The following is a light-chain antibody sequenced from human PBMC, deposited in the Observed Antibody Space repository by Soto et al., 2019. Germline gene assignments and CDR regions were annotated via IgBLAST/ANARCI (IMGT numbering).Light chain of an antibody. J-gene: IGLJ1*01. Sequence: QSVLTQPPSVSGAPGEGGTISCTGRSTKIGAGYDVHWYQQLPGTAPNLLIYGNGNRPSGVPVRFSGSKSGTSASLAIIGFQAEDEADYYCQSYDSSLGGYVFGTGTKVTVL. V-gene: IGLV1-40*01. CDR2: GNG. CDR3: QSYDSSLGGYV. CDR1: STKIGAGYD.